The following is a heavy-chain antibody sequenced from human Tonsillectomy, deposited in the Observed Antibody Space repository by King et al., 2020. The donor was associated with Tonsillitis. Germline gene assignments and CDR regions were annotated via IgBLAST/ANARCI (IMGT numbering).Heavy chain of an antibody. J-gene: IGHJ4*02. V-gene: IGHV4-39*01. Sequence: QLQLQESGPGVVKPSETLSLTCTVSGGSISSSDNFWAWIRQPPGKGLEWIGYMYYSGTVFHNPSLKSRITMSGGTSENRFSLKLRSVTAADTAVYFCARYVSGSFDYWGQGALVTVSS. CDR3: ARYVSGSFDY. CDR2: MYYSGTV. CDR1: GGSISSSDNF. D-gene: IGHD1-26*01.